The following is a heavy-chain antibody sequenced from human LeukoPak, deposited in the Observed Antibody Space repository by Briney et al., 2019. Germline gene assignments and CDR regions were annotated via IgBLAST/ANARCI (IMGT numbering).Heavy chain of an antibody. J-gene: IGHJ3*02. D-gene: IGHD5-18*01. CDR1: GFTFSSYG. CDR3: AKDTQLWLLVGAFDI. Sequence: GGSLRLSCAASGFTFSSYGMHWVRQAPGKGLEWVAFIRYDGSNKHYADSVKGRFTISRDNSKNTLYLQMNSLRAEDTAVYYCAKDTQLWLLVGAFDIWGQGTMVTVSS. CDR2: IRYDGSNK. V-gene: IGHV3-30*02.